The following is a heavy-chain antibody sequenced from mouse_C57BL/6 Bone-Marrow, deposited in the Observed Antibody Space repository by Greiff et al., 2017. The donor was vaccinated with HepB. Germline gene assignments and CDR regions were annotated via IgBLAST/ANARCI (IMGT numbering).Heavy chain of an antibody. CDR1: GFTFSDYY. Sequence: EVQLVESGGGLVQPGGSLKLSCAASGFTFSDYYMYWVRQTPEKRLEWVAYISNGGGSTYYPDTVKGRFTISRDNAKNTLYLQMSRLKSEDTAMYYCARHGYDDAMVYWGQGTSVTVSS. V-gene: IGHV5-12*01. CDR3: ARHGYDDAMVY. D-gene: IGHD2-2*01. CDR2: ISNGGGST. J-gene: IGHJ4*01.